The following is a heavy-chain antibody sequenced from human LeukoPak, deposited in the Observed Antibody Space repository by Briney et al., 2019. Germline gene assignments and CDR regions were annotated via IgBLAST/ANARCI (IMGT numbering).Heavy chain of an antibody. Sequence: GGSLRLSCTASGFSFSSYTMNWVRQAPGKGLEWVAGISDSGSTTSYADSVKGRFTISRDNSKNTVELQMTGLRAEDTAVYYCARDVGGIILTGYYDYWGQGTLVTVSS. D-gene: IGHD3-9*01. CDR3: ARDVGGIILTGYYDY. V-gene: IGHV3-23*01. CDR1: GFSFSSYT. J-gene: IGHJ4*02. CDR2: ISDSGSTT.